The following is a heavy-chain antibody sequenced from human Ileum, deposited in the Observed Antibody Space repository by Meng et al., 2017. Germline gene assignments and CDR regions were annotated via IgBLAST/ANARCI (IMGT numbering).Heavy chain of an antibody. CDR1: GFTLTNYA. V-gene: IGHV3-30*01. Sequence: GEFLKIPCAAPGFTLTNYAMHGVRQAPGKGLEWLAVVSVDGNNAHHADSVKDRFTISRDNSKNTQYLHLNNLRTEDTAVFHCARAAGAGITYLVADWGQGTLVTVSS. D-gene: IGHD1-20*01. J-gene: IGHJ4*02. CDR3: ARAAGAGITYLVAD. CDR2: VSVDGNNA.